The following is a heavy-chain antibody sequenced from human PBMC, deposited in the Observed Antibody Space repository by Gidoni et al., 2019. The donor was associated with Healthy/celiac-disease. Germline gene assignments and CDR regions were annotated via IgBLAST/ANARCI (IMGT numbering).Heavy chain of an antibody. Sequence: QVQLQESGPGLVKPSETLSLTCTVSGGSISRYYWSWIRPPPGKGLEWIGYIYYSGSTNYNPSLKSRVTISVDTSKNQFSLKLSSVTAADTAVYYCARVPYYYGSSGYASWDYYYYGMDVWGQGTTVTVSS. V-gene: IGHV4-59*01. CDR2: IYYSGST. CDR3: ARVPYYYGSSGYASWDYYYYGMDV. CDR1: GGSISRYY. J-gene: IGHJ6*02. D-gene: IGHD3-22*01.